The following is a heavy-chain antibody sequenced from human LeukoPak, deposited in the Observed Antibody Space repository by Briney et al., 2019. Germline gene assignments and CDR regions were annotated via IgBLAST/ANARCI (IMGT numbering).Heavy chain of an antibody. CDR1: GGSISSYY. J-gene: IGHJ6*03. CDR2: IYYSGST. D-gene: IGHD3-10*01. CDR3: ARVEEGYGSGRREDYYYYYMDV. Sequence: PSETLSLTCTVSGGSISSYYWSWIRQPPGKGLEWIGYIYYSGSTNYNPSLKSRVTISVDTSKNQFSLKLSSVTAADTAVYYCARVEEGYGSGRREDYYYYYMDVWGKGTTVTISS. V-gene: IGHV4-59*01.